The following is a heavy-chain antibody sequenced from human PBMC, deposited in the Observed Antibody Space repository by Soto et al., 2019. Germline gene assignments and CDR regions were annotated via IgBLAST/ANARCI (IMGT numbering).Heavy chain of an antibody. CDR2: IYYSGST. D-gene: IGHD6-13*01. CDR3: ARYSSSWYSKYFDY. V-gene: IGHV4-39*01. Sequence: PLETLSHTCTVSGGSSISYYWGRIRQPPGKGLEWIGSIYYSGSTYYNPSLKSRVTISVDTSKNQFSLKLSSVTAADTAVYYCARYSSSWYSKYFDYWGQGTLVTVSS. J-gene: IGHJ4*02. CDR1: GGSSISYY.